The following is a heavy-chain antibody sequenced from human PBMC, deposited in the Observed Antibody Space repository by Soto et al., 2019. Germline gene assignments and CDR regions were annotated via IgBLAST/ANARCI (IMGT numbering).Heavy chain of an antibody. V-gene: IGHV4-59*01. J-gene: IGHJ3*02. CDR2: SYSSGST. CDR1: GGSISFYY. D-gene: IGHD6-13*01. CDR3: ARGDSTTHGDAFDI. Sequence: QVQLQESGPGLVKPSETLSLTCSVYGGSISFYYWNWIRQSPGKGLEWIGYSYSSGSTNYNPSLKSRVTISVDTSKNQFSLQLSSVTAADTAVYYCARGDSTTHGDAFDIWGQGRMVTVSP.